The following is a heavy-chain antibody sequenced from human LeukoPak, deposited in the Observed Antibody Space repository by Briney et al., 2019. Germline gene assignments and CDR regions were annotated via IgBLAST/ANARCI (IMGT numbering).Heavy chain of an antibody. CDR3: ARNASTMIVPGGWFDP. J-gene: IGHJ5*02. CDR2: IYYSGSI. CDR1: GGSIRSSGYY. V-gene: IGHV4-39*01. D-gene: IGHD3-22*01. Sequence: SETLSLTCTVSGGSIRSSGYYWGWLRQPPGKGLEWIGSIYYSGSISYTPSLKSRVTMTVDTSQNQFSLKLSSVTAADTAVYYCARNASTMIVPGGWFDPWGQGTLVTVSS.